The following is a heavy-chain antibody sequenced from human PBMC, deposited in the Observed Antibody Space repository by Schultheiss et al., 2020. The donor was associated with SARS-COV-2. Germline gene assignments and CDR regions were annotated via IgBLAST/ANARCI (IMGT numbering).Heavy chain of an antibody. V-gene: IGHV4-34*01. D-gene: IGHD1-26*01. CDR2: INHSGST. J-gene: IGHJ4*02. CDR3: ARGSGWELHFDY. Sequence: SETLSLTCAVYGGSFSGYYWSWIRQPPGKGLEWIGEINHSGSTYYNPSLKSRVTISVDKSKNQFSLKLSSVTAADTAVYYCARGSGWELHFDYWGQGTLVTVSS. CDR1: GGSFSGYY.